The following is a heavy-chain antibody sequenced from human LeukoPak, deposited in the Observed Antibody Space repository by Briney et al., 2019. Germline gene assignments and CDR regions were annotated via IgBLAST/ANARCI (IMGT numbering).Heavy chain of an antibody. CDR1: GFTFSDYD. CDR3: ARDYRYYYDSSGYYY. V-gene: IGHV3-11*01. CDR2: ISSSGSTI. D-gene: IGHD3-22*01. Sequence: GGSLRLSCAASGFTFSDYDMSWIRQAPGKGLEWVSYISSSGSTIYYADSVKGRFTISRDNAKNSLYLQMNSLRAEDTAVYYCARDYRYYYDSSGYYYWGQGTLVTVSS. J-gene: IGHJ4*02.